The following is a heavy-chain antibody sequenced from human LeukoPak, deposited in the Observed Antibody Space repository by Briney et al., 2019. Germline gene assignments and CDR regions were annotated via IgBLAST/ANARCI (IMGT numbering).Heavy chain of an antibody. J-gene: IGHJ4*02. CDR2: ISSSSSTI. D-gene: IGHD2-15*01. CDR1: GFTFSGYS. CDR3: ARAIGYCSGGSCSGVDY. Sequence: HPGGSLRLSCAASGFTFSGYSMNWVRQAPGKGLEWVSYISSSSSTIYYADSVKGRFTISRDNAKNSLYLQMNSLRAEDTAVYYCARAIGYCSGGSCSGVDYWGQGTLVTVSS. V-gene: IGHV3-48*01.